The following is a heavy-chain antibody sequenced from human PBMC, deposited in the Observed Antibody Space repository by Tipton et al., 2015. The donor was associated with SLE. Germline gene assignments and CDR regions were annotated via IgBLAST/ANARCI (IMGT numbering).Heavy chain of an antibody. CDR3: ARERKVGDAFDI. CDR1: GGSISSNY. CDR2: IYYSGST. Sequence: TLSLTCTVSGGSISSNYWSWIRQPPGKGLEWIGYIYYSGSTNYNPSLKSRVTISVDTSKNQFSLKLSSVTAADTAVYYCARERKVGDAFDIWGQGTMVTVSS. V-gene: IGHV4-59*01. J-gene: IGHJ3*02. D-gene: IGHD1-26*01.